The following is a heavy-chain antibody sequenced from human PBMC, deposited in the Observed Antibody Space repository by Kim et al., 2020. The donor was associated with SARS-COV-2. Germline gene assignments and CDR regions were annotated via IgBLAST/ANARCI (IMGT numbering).Heavy chain of an antibody. V-gene: IGHV3-15*01. D-gene: IGHD4-17*01. CDR3: TTDPPLTVTTGY. CDR2: IKSKTDGGTT. J-gene: IGHJ4*02. Sequence: GGSLRLSCAASGFTFSNAWMSWVRQAPGKGLEWVGRIKSKTDGGTTDYAAPVKGRFTISRDDSKNTLYLQINSLKTEDTAVYYCTTDPPLTVTTGYWGQGTLGTVFS. CDR1: GFTFSNAW.